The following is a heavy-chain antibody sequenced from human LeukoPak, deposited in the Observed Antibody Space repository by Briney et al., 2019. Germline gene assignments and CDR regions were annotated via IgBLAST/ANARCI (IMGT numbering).Heavy chain of an antibody. V-gene: IGHV3-23*01. CDR3: AKGRGQGFDY. J-gene: IGHJ4*02. D-gene: IGHD3-10*01. CDR2: ISGSGGST. Sequence: GGTLRLSCAASGFTFSSYGMSWVRQAPGKGLEWVSAISGSGGSTYYADSVKGRFTISRDNSKNTLYLQMNSLRVEDTAVYYCAKGRGQGFDYWGQGTLVTVSS. CDR1: GFTFSSYG.